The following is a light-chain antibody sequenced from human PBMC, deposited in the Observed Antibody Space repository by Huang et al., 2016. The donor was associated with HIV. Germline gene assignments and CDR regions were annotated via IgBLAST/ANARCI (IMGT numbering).Light chain of an antibody. CDR3: QQSYNAPRT. V-gene: IGKV1-39*01. Sequence: IQMTQSPSSLSAFVGDKVTITCRASENIRKYLNWSQQKPGKAPNLLLYAAASLQSGVPSRFSGSGSGTDFNLTINSRQPEEYATYCCQQSYNAPRTFGQGTKVEIK. CDR1: ENIRKY. J-gene: IGKJ1*01. CDR2: AAA.